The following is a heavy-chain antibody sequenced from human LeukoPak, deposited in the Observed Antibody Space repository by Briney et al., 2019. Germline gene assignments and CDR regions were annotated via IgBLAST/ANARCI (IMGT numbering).Heavy chain of an antibody. J-gene: IGHJ6*04. CDR2: ISAYNGNT. CDR1: GYTFTSYG. D-gene: IGHD1/OR15-1a*01. Sequence: ASVKVSCKASGYTFTSYGISWVRQAPGQGLEWMGWISAYNGNTNYAQRLQGRVTMTTDTSTSTAYMELRSLRSDDTAVYYCARDSDWNTVNYYYGMDVWGKGTTVTVSS. CDR3: ARDSDWNTVNYYYGMDV. V-gene: IGHV1-18*04.